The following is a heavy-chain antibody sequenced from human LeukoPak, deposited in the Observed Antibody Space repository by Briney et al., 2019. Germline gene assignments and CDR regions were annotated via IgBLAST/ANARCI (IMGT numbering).Heavy chain of an antibody. J-gene: IGHJ6*03. Sequence: GASVKVSCKASGGTFSSYAISWVRQAPGQGLEWMGGIIPIFGTANYAQKFQGRVTITADKSTSTAYMELSSLRSEDTAVYYCARDRHSSSWFGGRARHYYYYMDVWGKGTTVTVSS. V-gene: IGHV1-69*06. CDR3: ARDRHSSSWFGGRARHYYYYMDV. D-gene: IGHD6-13*01. CDR1: GGTFSSYA. CDR2: IIPIFGTA.